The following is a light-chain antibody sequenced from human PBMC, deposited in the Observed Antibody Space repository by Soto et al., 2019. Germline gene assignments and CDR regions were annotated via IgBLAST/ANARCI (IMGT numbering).Light chain of an antibody. CDR1: QSVTTW. V-gene: IGKV1-5*03. CDR3: QHYNSYPEA. J-gene: IGKJ1*01. CDR2: KAS. Sequence: DRVTITCRASQSVTTWLAWYQKKKGKAPKLLIYKASTLKSGVPSRFRGSGYGTELTITISSMQTDDFETYYCQHYNSYPEAFGHGTKVDIK.